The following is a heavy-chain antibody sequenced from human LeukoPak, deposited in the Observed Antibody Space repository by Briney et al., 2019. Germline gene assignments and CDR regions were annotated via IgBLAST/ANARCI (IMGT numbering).Heavy chain of an antibody. CDR2: ISSSSRYI. J-gene: IGHJ4*02. D-gene: IGHD6-19*01. CDR3: ARGVAGTL. CDR1: GLTFSSYS. V-gene: IGHV3-21*01. Sequence: GGSLRLSCAASGLTFSSYSMIWVRQAPGKGLEWVSSISSSSRYIYYADSVKGRFTISRDNAKNSLYLQMNSLRAEDTAVYYCARGVAGTLGGQGTLVTVSS.